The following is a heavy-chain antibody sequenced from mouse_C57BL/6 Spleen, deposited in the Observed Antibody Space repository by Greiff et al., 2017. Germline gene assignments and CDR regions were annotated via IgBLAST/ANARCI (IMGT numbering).Heavy chain of an antibody. CDR1: GFTFGSYG. D-gene: IGHD2-1*01. V-gene: IGHV5-6*01. CDR3: ARHYGNYYAMDY. CDR2: ISSGGSYT. J-gene: IGHJ4*01. Sequence: EVQLVESGGDLVKPGGSLKLSCAASGFTFGSYGMSWVRQTPDKRLEWVATISSGGSYTYYPDSVKGRFTISRDNAKNTLYLQMSSLKSEDTAMYYCARHYGNYYAMDYWGQGTSVTVSS.